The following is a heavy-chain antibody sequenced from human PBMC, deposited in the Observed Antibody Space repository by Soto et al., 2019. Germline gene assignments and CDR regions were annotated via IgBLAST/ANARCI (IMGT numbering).Heavy chain of an antibody. CDR1: GFTFSSYG. CDR3: AKGGSGYGLDY. V-gene: IGHV3-30*18. J-gene: IGHJ4*02. D-gene: IGHD3-22*01. CDR2: ISYDGSNK. Sequence: QVQLVESGGGVVQPGRSLRLSCAASGFTFSSYGMHWVRQSPGKGLEWVAVISYDGSNKYYADSVKGRLTISRDNSKNTLYLQMNSLRAEDTAVYYCAKGGSGYGLDYWGQGTLVTVSS.